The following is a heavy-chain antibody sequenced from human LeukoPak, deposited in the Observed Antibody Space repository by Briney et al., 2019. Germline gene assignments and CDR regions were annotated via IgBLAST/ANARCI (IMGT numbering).Heavy chain of an antibody. V-gene: IGHV4-61*01. CDR1: RGSITSTTYY. CDR3: ARGGYGSGSYPSKGGAFDI. Sequence: SETLSLTCSVSRGSITSTTYYWSWIRQPPGKGLEWIGYIYYSGSTNYNPSLKSRVTISVDTSKNQFSLKLSSVTAADTAVYYCARGGYGSGSYPSKGGAFDIWGQGTMVTVSS. CDR2: IYYSGST. J-gene: IGHJ3*02. D-gene: IGHD3-10*01.